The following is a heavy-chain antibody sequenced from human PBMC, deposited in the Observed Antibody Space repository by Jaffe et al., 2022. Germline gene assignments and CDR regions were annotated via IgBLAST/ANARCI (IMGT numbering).Heavy chain of an antibody. Sequence: QVQLVQSGAEVKKPGSSVKVSCKASGGTFSSYAISWVRQAPGQGLEWMGGIIPIFGTANYAQKFQGRVTITADESTSTAYMELSSLRSEDTAVYYCARTAYEHIVVVIVPRYDAFDIWGQGTMVTVSS. V-gene: IGHV1-69*01. CDR2: IIPIFGTA. D-gene: IGHD2-21*01. CDR1: GGTFSSYA. J-gene: IGHJ3*02. CDR3: ARTAYEHIVVVIVPRYDAFDI.